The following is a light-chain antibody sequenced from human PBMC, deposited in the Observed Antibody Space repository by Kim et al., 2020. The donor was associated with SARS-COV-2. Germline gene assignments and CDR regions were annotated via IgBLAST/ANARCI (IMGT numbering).Light chain of an antibody. Sequence: NFMLTQPHSVSESPGKTVIISCTRSSGSIVSNYVQWYQQRPGSAPTTVIYEDSRRPSGVPDRFSGSIDSSSNSASLTISGLQTEDEAGYYCQSYDNTNQVVFGGGTHLTVL. V-gene: IGLV6-57*04. CDR2: EDS. CDR1: SGSIVSNY. J-gene: IGLJ2*01. CDR3: QSYDNTNQVV.